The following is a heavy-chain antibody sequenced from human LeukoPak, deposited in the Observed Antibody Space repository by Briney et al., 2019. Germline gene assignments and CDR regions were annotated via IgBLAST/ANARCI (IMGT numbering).Heavy chain of an antibody. CDR3: ARFLDTAMVTGWFDP. V-gene: IGHV3-20*01. CDR2: INWNGGST. D-gene: IGHD5-18*01. Sequence: GGSLRLSCAASGSTFSSYWMSWVRQAPGKGLEWVSGINWNGGSTGYADSVKGRFTISRDNAKNSLYLQMNSLRAEDTALYHCARFLDTAMVTGWFDPWGQGTLVTVSS. CDR1: GSTFSSYW. J-gene: IGHJ5*02.